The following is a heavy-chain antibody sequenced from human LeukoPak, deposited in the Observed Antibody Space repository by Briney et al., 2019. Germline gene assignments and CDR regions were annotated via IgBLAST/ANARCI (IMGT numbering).Heavy chain of an antibody. D-gene: IGHD2-2*01. J-gene: IGHJ3*02. CDR1: GYSFTTYW. CDR3: ARPVVPAAMEAFDI. Sequence: GESLKISCKGSGYSFTTYWIGWVRQMPGKGLEWMGIICPGDSDTRYSPSFQGQVTISADKSISTAYLQWSSLKASDTAMYYCARPVVPAAMEAFDIWGQGTMVTVSS. V-gene: IGHV5-51*01. CDR2: ICPGDSDT.